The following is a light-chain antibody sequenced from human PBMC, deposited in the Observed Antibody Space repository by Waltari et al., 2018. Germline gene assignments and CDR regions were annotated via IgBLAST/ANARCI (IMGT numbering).Light chain of an antibody. CDR1: QSISNY. CDR3: QQSSTTPF. Sequence: DIQMTQSPSSLSASVGDSITITCRASQSISNYLNWYQQKPGKATKLLIYVASRLQSGVPSRFSCSGSGTDFTLTISNLQPEDFATYYCQQSSTTPFFGQGTKLESK. J-gene: IGKJ2*01. V-gene: IGKV1-39*01. CDR2: VAS.